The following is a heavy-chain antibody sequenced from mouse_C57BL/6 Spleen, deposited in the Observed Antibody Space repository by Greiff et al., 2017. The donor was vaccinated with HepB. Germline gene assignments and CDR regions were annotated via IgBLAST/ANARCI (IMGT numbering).Heavy chain of an antibody. CDR3: ARGDYYGSSYENAMDY. CDR1: GYTFTSYG. Sequence: VKLQQSGAELARPGASVKLSCKASGYTFTSYGISWVKQRTGQGLEWIGEIYPRSGNTYYNEKFKGKATLTADKSSSTAYMALRSLTSEDSAVYFCARGDYYGSSYENAMDYWGQGTSVTVSS. J-gene: IGHJ4*01. D-gene: IGHD1-1*01. CDR2: IYPRSGNT. V-gene: IGHV1-81*01.